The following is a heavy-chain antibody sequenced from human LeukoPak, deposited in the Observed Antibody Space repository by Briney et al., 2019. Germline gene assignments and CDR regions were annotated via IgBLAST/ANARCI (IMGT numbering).Heavy chain of an antibody. Sequence: SSETLSLTCAVYGGSFSGYYWGWIRQPPGKGLEWIGEINHSGNTNYNPSLKSRVTILVDTSKNQFSLKLNSVTAADTAVYYCASPIYGDYTENGFDIWGQGTMVTVSS. CDR3: ASPIYGDYTENGFDI. J-gene: IGHJ3*02. CDR2: INHSGNT. D-gene: IGHD4-17*01. CDR1: GGSFSGYY. V-gene: IGHV4-34*01.